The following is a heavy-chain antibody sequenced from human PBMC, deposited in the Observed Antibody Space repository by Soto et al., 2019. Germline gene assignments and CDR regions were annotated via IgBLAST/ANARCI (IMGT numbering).Heavy chain of an antibody. CDR1: EYTFTNYA. J-gene: IGHJ4*02. D-gene: IGHD2-15*01. Sequence: QVQLVQSGAEEKKPGASVKVSCKASEYTFTNYALHWVRQAPGQRLEWMGWINAGNGNTKYSQKFQGRVTITRDTSASTAYMELSSLRSEETAVYYSARDILFDYWGQGTLVTVSS. V-gene: IGHV1-3*05. CDR2: INAGNGNT. CDR3: ARDILFDY.